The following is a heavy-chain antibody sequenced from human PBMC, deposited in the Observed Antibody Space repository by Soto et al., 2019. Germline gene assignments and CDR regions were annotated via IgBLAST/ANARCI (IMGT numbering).Heavy chain of an antibody. CDR3: ARLDCSGGSCGWFDP. D-gene: IGHD2-15*01. CDR1: GGSISSYY. V-gene: IGHV4-59*01. Sequence: SETLSLTCTVSGGSISSYYWSWIRQPPGKGLEWIGYIYYSGSTNYNPSLKSRVTISVDTSKNQFSLKLSSVTAADTAVYYCARLDCSGGSCGWFDPWGQGTLVTVSS. CDR2: IYYSGST. J-gene: IGHJ5*02.